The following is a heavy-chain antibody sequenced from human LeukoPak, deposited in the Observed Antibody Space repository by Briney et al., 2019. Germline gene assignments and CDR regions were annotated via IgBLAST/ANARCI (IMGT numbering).Heavy chain of an antibody. CDR2: ISGGGDNT. J-gene: IGHJ4*02. Sequence: GSLRLSCAVSGFPFSDFAMSWVRQAPGKGLEWVSTISGGGDNTYFADSVKGRFTISRDNSKNTLYLQMNSLRAEDTAVYYCAKDRPDYGDSIDYWGQGTLVTVSS. V-gene: IGHV3-23*01. CDR3: AKDRPDYGDSIDY. D-gene: IGHD4-17*01. CDR1: GFPFSDFA.